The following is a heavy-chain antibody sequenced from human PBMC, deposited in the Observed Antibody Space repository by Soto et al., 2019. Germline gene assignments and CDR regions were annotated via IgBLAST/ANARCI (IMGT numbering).Heavy chain of an antibody. CDR2: IWYDGSNK. CDR1: GFTFSSYG. Sequence: QVQLVESGGGVVQPGRSLRLSCAASGFTFSSYGMHWVRQAPGKGLEWVAVIWYDGSNKYYADSVKGRFTIARDNSKKTLYMQRNSLRAEDTVLYYCARDLWYYGSVSYPLGYWGQGTLVTVSS. V-gene: IGHV3-33*01. J-gene: IGHJ4*02. CDR3: ARDLWYYGSVSYPLGY. D-gene: IGHD3-10*01.